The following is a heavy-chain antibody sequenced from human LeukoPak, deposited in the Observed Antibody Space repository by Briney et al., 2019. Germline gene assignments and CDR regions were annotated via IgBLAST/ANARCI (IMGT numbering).Heavy chain of an antibody. Sequence: GGSLRLSCAASGFTFSSYSMNSVRQAPGKGLEWVSSISSSSSYIYYADSVKGRFTISRDNAKNSLYLQMNSLRDEDTAVYYCARDVTMVRGVSLWGQGTLVTVSS. D-gene: IGHD3-10*01. CDR3: ARDVTMVRGVSL. CDR1: GFTFSSYS. CDR2: ISSSSSYI. J-gene: IGHJ4*02. V-gene: IGHV3-21*01.